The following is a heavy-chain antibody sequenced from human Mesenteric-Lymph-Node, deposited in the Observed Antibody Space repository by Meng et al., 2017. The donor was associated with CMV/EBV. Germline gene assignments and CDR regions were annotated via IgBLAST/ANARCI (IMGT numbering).Heavy chain of an antibody. CDR1: GGSISTYY. Sequence: SETLSLTCTVSGGSISTYYRNWIRQPPGKGLEWIGYIYFSGRTNYNSSLRRRVSMSLDTSKNQFSLKLSSVTAADTAIYYCARDPSPLGWFDPWGQGTLVTVSS. J-gene: IGHJ5*02. D-gene: IGHD3-10*01. CDR2: IYFSGRT. CDR3: ARDPSPLGWFDP. V-gene: IGHV4-59*01.